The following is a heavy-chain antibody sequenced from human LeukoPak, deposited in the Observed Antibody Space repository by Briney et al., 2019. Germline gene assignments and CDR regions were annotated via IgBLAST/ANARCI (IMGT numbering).Heavy chain of an antibody. J-gene: IGHJ4*02. CDR3: ARDDYYGSGSYED. CDR1: GGSISSSSYY. D-gene: IGHD3-10*01. V-gene: IGHV4-39*07. CDR2: IYYSGST. Sequence: SETLSLTCTVSGGSISSSSYYWGWIRQPPGKGLEWIGSIYYSGSTYYNPSLKSRVTISVDTSKNQFSLKLSSVTAADTAVYYCARDDYYGSGSYEDWGQGTLVTVSS.